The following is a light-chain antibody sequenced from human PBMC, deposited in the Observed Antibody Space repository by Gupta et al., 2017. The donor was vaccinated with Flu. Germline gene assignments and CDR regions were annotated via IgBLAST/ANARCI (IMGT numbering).Light chain of an antibody. CDR3: RQRLQTFSRT. Sequence: TPGEPASISCRSSQSLLQSNGYNYLNWYLQKPGQAPQLLIYLGSNLAAGAPDRFSGSGSGTDFTLKITRVEAEDVGIYYCRQRLQTFSRTFGEGTKVEIK. CDR2: LGS. CDR1: QSLLQSNGYNY. J-gene: IGKJ4*02. V-gene: IGKV2-28*01.